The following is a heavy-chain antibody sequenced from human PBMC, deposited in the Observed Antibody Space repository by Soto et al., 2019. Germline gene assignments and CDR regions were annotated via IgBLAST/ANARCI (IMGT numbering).Heavy chain of an antibody. D-gene: IGHD6-13*01. Sequence: ASVKVSCKASGYTFTAYYMHWVRQAPGQGLEWMGWINPSSGTTNYAQKFQGRVTMTRDTSISTAYVELSSLRSDDTAIYYCARGRMAAAAYYFVYWGQGTLVTVSS. CDR1: GYTFTAYY. CDR2: INPSSGTT. CDR3: ARGRMAAAAYYFVY. V-gene: IGHV1-2*02. J-gene: IGHJ4*02.